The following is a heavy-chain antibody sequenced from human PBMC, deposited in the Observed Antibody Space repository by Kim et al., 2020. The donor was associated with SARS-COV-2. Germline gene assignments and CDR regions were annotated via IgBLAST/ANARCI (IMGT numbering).Heavy chain of an antibody. CDR2: INHSGST. V-gene: IGHV4-34*01. CDR1: GGSFSGYY. Sequence: SETLSLTCAVYGGSFSGYYWSWIRQPPGKGLEWIGEINHSGSTNYNPSLKSRVTISVDTSKNQFSLKLSSVTAADTAVYYCASLQGLNLRYYYYYYGMDV. J-gene: IGHJ6*01. CDR3: ASLQGLNLRYYYYYYGMDV.